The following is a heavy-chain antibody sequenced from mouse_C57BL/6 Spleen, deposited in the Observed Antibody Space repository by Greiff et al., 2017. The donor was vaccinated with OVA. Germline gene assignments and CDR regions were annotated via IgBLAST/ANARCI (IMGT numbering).Heavy chain of an antibody. D-gene: IGHD1-1*01. Sequence: VQLKESGGDLVKPGGSLKLSCAASGFTFSSYGMSWVRQTPDKRLEWVATISSGGSYTYYPDSVKGRFTIARDNAKNTLYLQMSSLKSEDTAMYYCARHAIRRSGGYAMDYWGQGTSVTVSS. J-gene: IGHJ4*01. CDR2: ISSGGSYT. CDR3: ARHAIRRSGGYAMDY. V-gene: IGHV5-6*01. CDR1: GFTFSSYG.